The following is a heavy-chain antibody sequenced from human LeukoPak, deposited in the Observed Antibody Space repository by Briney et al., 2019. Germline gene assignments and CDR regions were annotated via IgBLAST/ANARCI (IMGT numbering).Heavy chain of an antibody. Sequence: GASVKVSCKASGYTFTSYDINWVRQATGQGLEWMGWMNPNSGNTGYAQKFQGRVTMTRNTSISTAYMELSSLRSEDTAVYYCATGPSSSHSGDYWGQGTLVTVSS. CDR2: MNPNSGNT. J-gene: IGHJ4*02. CDR3: ATGPSSSHSGDY. D-gene: IGHD6-13*01. CDR1: GYTFTSYD. V-gene: IGHV1-8*01.